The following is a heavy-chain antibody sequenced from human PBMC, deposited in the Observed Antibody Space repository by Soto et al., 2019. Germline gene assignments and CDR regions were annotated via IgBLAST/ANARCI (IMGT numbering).Heavy chain of an antibody. CDR1: GGTFSSYA. Sequence: QVQLVQSGAEVKKPGSSVKVSCKASGGTFSSYAISWVRQAPGQGLEWMGGIIPIFGTANYAQKFQGRVRIPADESTSTAYMELSSLRSEDTAVYYCARGSGYSYGYEDWYFDLWGRGTLVTVSS. V-gene: IGHV1-69*12. CDR2: IIPIFGTA. CDR3: ARGSGYSYGYEDWYFDL. J-gene: IGHJ2*01. D-gene: IGHD5-18*01.